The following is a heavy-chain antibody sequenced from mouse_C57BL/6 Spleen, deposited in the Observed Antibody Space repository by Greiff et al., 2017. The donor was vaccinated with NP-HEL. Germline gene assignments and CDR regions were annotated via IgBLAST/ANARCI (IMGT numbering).Heavy chain of an antibody. Sequence: QVQLQQPGAELVKPGASVKLSCKASGYTFTSYWMQWVKQRPGQGLEWIGEIDPSDSYTNYNQKFKGKATLTVDTSSSTAYMQLSSLTSEDSAVYYCARRGKNWDGDLDYWGQGTTLTVSS. J-gene: IGHJ2*01. D-gene: IGHD4-1*01. CDR3: ARRGKNWDGDLDY. CDR2: IDPSDSYT. V-gene: IGHV1-50*01. CDR1: GYTFTSYW.